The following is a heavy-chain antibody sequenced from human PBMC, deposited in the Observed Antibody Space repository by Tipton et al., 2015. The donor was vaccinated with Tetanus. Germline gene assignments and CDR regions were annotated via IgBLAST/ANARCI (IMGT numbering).Heavy chain of an antibody. D-gene: IGHD3-16*01. CDR3: ARDFGGSYALYYYGMDV. J-gene: IGHJ6*02. V-gene: IGHV4-61*01. Sequence: TLSLTCTVSGGSVSSGSYYWSWIRQPPGKGLEWIGYIYYSGSTNYNPSLKSRVTISVDTSKNQFSLKLSSVTAADTAVYYCARDFGGSYALYYYGMDVWGQGTTVTVSS. CDR2: IYYSGST. CDR1: GGSVSSGSYY.